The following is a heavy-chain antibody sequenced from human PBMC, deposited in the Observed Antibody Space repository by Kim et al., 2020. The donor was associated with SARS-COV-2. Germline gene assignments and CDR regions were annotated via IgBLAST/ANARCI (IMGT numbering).Heavy chain of an antibody. Sequence: GGSLRLSCATSGFTFSTYAMTWVRQAPGKGLEWVSSIGTRTGDTYYADSVKGRFSISRDNSMNTVYLQMNYLRAEDTAKYYCARDVRGVNSFWGPGTLVT. CDR1: GFTFSTYA. CDR2: IGTRTGDT. D-gene: IGHD3-10*02. V-gene: IGHV3-23*01. J-gene: IGHJ4*02. CDR3: ARDVRGVNSF.